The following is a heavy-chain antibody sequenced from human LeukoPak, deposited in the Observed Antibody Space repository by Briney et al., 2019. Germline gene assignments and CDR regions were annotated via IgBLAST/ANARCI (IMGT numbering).Heavy chain of an antibody. J-gene: IGHJ4*02. V-gene: IGHV3-23*01. CDR1: GFIFSDYV. Sequence: GGSLRLSCTASGFIFSDYVMIWVRQAPGKGLEWVSGITASGDRTYYGDSVKGRFTVSRDNSKNTVYLQMNSLRAEDTAVYYCARNPTMVRGVMRLYYFDYWGQGTLVTVSS. D-gene: IGHD3-10*01. CDR2: ITASGDRT. CDR3: ARNPTMVRGVMRLYYFDY.